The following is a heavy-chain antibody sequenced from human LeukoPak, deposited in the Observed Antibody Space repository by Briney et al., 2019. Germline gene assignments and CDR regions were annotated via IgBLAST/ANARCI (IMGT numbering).Heavy chain of an antibody. J-gene: IGHJ5*02. CDR2: IYWDGDK. D-gene: IGHD1-26*01. Sequence: LTCTXSGXSLSSIGVGVGWIRXXPGXALEXLALIYWDGDKQYSPSLKSRLTITKDTPKNQVVLTVTNMDPVDTATYYCALTSRSYQNWFDPWGQGTLVTVSS. CDR3: ALTSRSYQNWFDP. CDR1: GXSLSSIGVG. V-gene: IGHV2-5*02.